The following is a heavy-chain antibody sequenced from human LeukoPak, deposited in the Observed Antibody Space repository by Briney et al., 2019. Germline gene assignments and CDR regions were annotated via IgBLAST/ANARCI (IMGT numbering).Heavy chain of an antibody. CDR3: AKGGYGIQLWWAFDI. CDR2: ISYDGSNK. V-gene: IGHV3-30*18. Sequence: GRSLRLSCAASGFTFSSYDMHWVRQAPGKGLEWVALISYDGSNKYYADSVKGRFTISTDRSKNTLYLQMNSLRPGDTAIYYCAKGGYGIQLWWAFDIWGQGTMVTVSS. D-gene: IGHD5-18*01. CDR1: GFTFSSYD. J-gene: IGHJ3*02.